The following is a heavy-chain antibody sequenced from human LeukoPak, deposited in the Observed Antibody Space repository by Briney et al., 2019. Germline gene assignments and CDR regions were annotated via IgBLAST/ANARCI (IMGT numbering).Heavy chain of an antibody. J-gene: IGHJ4*02. CDR1: GFTFSSYA. Sequence: GGSLRLSCAASGFTFSSYAMSLVRQAPGKGLEWVSAISGSGGSTYYADSVKGRFTISRDNSKNTLYLQMNSLRAEDTAVYYCAKAQVVTPFFDYWGQGTLVTVSS. V-gene: IGHV3-23*01. D-gene: IGHD4-23*01. CDR2: ISGSGGST. CDR3: AKAQVVTPFFDY.